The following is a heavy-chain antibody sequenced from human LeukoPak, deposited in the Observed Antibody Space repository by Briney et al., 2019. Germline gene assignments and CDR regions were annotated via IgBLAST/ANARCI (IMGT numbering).Heavy chain of an antibody. CDR2: IYSVGDT. J-gene: IGHJ4*02. V-gene: IGHV3-53*01. Sequence: GGSLRLSCAASGFTVSSNCMSWVRQAPGKGLEWVSLIYSVGDTYYADSVKGRFTISRDNSKNTLYLQMNSLRAEDTAVYYCARAPRGRDGYNPYYFDYWGQGTLVTFSS. D-gene: IGHD5-24*01. CDR1: GFTVSSNC. CDR3: ARAPRGRDGYNPYYFDY.